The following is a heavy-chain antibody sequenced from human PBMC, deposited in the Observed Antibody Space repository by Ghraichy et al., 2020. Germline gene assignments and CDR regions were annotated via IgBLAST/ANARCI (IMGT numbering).Heavy chain of an antibody. D-gene: IGHD5-24*01. CDR3: ARDLVEMASEGLDF. J-gene: IGHJ4*02. Sequence: ASVKVSCKASGYTFTDYYLHWVRQAPGQGLEWMGWINPNNGGTKYAQKFQGRVTLTRDTSISTAYMDLSGLTSDDTAVYYCARDLVEMASEGLDFWGQGTLVTVSS. CDR2: INPNNGGT. V-gene: IGHV1-2*02. CDR1: GYTFTDYY.